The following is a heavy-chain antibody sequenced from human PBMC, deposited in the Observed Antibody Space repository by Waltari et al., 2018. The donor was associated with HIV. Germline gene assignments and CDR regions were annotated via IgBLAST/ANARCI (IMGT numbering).Heavy chain of an antibody. Sequence: QVQLVQSGAEVKKPGSSVKVPVEASGGTFSPYTIIWVRQAPGQGLEWMGGSLPIFGVSNYAQKFQGRVTITADESTSTAYMELSSLRSEDTAVYYCARDLGAGSLRGTLWGQGTLVIVSS. J-gene: IGHJ4*02. CDR2: SLPIFGVS. CDR1: GGTFSPYT. D-gene: IGHD3-10*01. V-gene: IGHV1-69*01. CDR3: ARDLGAGSLRGTL.